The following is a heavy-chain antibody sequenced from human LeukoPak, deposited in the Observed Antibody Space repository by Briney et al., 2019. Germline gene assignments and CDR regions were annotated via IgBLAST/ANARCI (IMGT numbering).Heavy chain of an antibody. V-gene: IGHV3-30-3*01. D-gene: IGHD6-13*01. CDR1: GFTFSGYP. CDR3: ARMAAAGDDY. J-gene: IGHJ4*02. Sequence: GKSLRLSCAASGFTFSGYPIHWVRQAPGKGLEWVAVISYDGSNKYYADSVKGRFTISRDNSKNTLYLQMNSLRAEDTAVYYCARMAAAGDDYWGQGTLVTVSS. CDR2: ISYDGSNK.